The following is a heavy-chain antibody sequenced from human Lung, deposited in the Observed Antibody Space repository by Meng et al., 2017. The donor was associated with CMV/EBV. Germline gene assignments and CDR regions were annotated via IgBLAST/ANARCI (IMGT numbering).Heavy chain of an antibody. CDR2: ISYDGSNK. D-gene: IGHD3-3*01. CDR1: GFTFSSYS. Sequence: SCAASGFTFSSYSMHWVRQAPGKGLEWVAVISYDGSNKYYANSVKGRFTISRDNSKNQLYLQRNSMRAEDTAVLYSARGVWRHDFWSGYYGRRQYFFDSXGQGXLVTVSS. CDR3: ARGVWRHDFWSGYYGRRQYFFDS. J-gene: IGHJ4*02. V-gene: IGHV3-30*04.